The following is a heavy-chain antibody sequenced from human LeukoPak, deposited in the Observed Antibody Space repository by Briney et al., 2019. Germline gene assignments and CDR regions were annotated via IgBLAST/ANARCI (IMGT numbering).Heavy chain of an antibody. CDR1: GFTSSSYA. CDR2: ISYDGSNN. V-gene: IGHV3-30-3*01. D-gene: IGHD2-2*01. Sequence: GRSLRLSCAASGFTSSSYAMHWVRQAPGKGLEWVAVISYDGSNNYYADSVKGRFTISRDNSKNMLYLQMNSLRAEDTAVYYCARTSGGYCSSTSCPNWFDPWGQGTLVTVSS. J-gene: IGHJ5*02. CDR3: ARTSGGYCSSTSCPNWFDP.